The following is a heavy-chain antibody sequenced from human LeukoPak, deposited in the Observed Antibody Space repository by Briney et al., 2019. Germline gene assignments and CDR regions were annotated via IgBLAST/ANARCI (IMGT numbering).Heavy chain of an antibody. CDR2: IYHSGST. D-gene: IGHD1-7*01. CDR1: GGSISSYY. CDR3: ARQTTSYAFDI. V-gene: IGHV4-59*08. J-gene: IGHJ3*02. Sequence: SETLSLTCTVSGGSISSYYWSWIRQPPGKGLEWIGEIYHSGSTNYNPPLKSRVTISVDKSKNQFSLKLSSVTAADTAVYYCARQTTSYAFDIWGQGTMVTVSS.